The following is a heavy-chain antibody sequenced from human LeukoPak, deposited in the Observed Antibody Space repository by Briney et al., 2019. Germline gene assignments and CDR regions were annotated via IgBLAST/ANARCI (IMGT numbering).Heavy chain of an antibody. CDR1: GYPFSGYY. CDR3: ARGLWQQGVFGY. J-gene: IGHJ4*02. Sequence: ASVKVSCKSSGYPFSGYYMHWVRQAPGQGLEWMGLINPNSGDTNYAQKFQGRVTMTSDTSISTAYMELSRLRSDDTAVYYCARGLWQQGVFGYWGQGTLVTVS. V-gene: IGHV1-2*06. D-gene: IGHD6-13*01. CDR2: INPNSGDT.